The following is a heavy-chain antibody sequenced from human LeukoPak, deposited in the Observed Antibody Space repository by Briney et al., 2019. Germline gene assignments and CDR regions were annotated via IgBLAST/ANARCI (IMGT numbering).Heavy chain of an antibody. Sequence: GGSLRLSCAASGFTFSRYALNWVRQAPGKGLEWVSYISSSGSTIYYADSVKGRFTISRDNAKNSLYLQMNSLRAEDTAVYYCARERRVRYYGMDVWGQGTTVTVSS. CDR2: ISSSGSTI. V-gene: IGHV3-48*03. J-gene: IGHJ6*02. D-gene: IGHD4/OR15-4a*01. CDR1: GFTFSRYA. CDR3: ARERRVRYYGMDV.